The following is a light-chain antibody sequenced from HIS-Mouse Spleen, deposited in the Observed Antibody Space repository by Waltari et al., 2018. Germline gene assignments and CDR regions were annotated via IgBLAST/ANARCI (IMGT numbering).Light chain of an antibody. CDR2: DAS. CDR1: QDILNY. Sequence: DIQMTQSPSSLSASVGDRVTITCQASQDILNYLNWYQQQPGKAPKLLIYDASNLETGVPSRFSGSGSGTDFTFTISSLQPEDIATYYCQQYDNLPPVITFGQGTRLEIK. J-gene: IGKJ5*01. CDR3: QQYDNLPPVIT. V-gene: IGKV1-33*01.